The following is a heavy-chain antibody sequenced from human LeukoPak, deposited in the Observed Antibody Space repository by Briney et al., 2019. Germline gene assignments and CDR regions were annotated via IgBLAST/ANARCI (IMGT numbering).Heavy chain of an antibody. CDR1: GYTFTSYA. D-gene: IGHD4-17*01. J-gene: IGHJ4*02. CDR2: INAGNGNT. Sequence: GASVKVSCKASGYTFTSYAMHWVRQAPGQRLEWMGWINAGNGNTKYSQKFQGRVTITRDTSASTAYMELSSLRSEDTAVYYCARGTYGAYVFLDSWGQGTRVPVSS. CDR3: ARGTYGAYVFLDS. V-gene: IGHV1-3*01.